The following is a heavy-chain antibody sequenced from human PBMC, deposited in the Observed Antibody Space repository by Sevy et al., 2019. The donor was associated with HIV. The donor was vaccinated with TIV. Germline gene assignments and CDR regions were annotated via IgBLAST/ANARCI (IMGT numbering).Heavy chain of an antibody. J-gene: IGHJ5*02. Sequence: SETLSLTCAVHDGSFSGYYWNWIRQLPGKGLEWIGEINESGITYYNPSLKSRVTISVDTSKKQFSLKLNSVTAVDSAVYFFARSPPVVVVPGAPSWFDPWGQGTLVTVSS. V-gene: IGHV4-34*01. CDR1: DGSFSGYY. D-gene: IGHD2-2*01. CDR3: ARSPPVVVVPGAPSWFDP. CDR2: INESGIT.